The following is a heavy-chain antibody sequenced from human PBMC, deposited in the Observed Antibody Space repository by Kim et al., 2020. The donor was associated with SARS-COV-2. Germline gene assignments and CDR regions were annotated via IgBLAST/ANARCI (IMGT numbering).Heavy chain of an antibody. CDR1: GGSISSSSYY. V-gene: IGHV4-39*01. CDR2: IYYSGST. CDR3: ATPGYYYDSSGLIDY. D-gene: IGHD3-22*01. Sequence: SETLSLTCTVSGGSISSSSYYWGWIRQPPGKGLEWIGSIYYSGSTYYNPSLKSRVTISVDTSKNQFSLKLSSVTAADTAVYYCATPGYYYDSSGLIDYWGQGTLVTVS. J-gene: IGHJ4*02.